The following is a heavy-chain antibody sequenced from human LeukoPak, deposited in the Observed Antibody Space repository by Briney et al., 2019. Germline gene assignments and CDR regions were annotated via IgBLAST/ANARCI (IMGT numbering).Heavy chain of an antibody. V-gene: IGHV4-34*01. D-gene: IGHD3-10*01. CDR1: GGSFSGYY. CDR2: INHSGST. CDR3: ARSITMVRGPYAY. Sequence: SETLSLTCAVYGGSFSGYYWSWIRQPPGKGLEWIGEINHSGSTNYNPSLKSRVTISVDTSKNQSSLKLSSVTAADTAVYYCARSITMVRGPYAYWGQGTLVTVSS. J-gene: IGHJ4*02.